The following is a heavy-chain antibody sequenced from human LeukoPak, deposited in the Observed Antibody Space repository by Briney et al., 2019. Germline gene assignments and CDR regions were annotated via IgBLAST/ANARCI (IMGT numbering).Heavy chain of an antibody. Sequence: GGSLRLSCAASGFNLRSYAMSWVRQAPGKGLEWVSGFSGSGAGTYYADSVKGRFTISRDNSRNTLYLQMNSLRAEGTAVYYCAKGDGDFDYWGQGTLVTVSS. CDR3: AKGDGDFDY. CDR2: FSGSGAGT. J-gene: IGHJ4*02. V-gene: IGHV3-23*01. CDR1: GFNLRSYA. D-gene: IGHD5-24*01.